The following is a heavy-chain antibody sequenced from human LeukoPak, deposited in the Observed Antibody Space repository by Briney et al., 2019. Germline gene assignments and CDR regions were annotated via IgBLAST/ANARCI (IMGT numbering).Heavy chain of an antibody. V-gene: IGHV4-59*01. Sequence: SSETLSLTCTVSGGSISSYYWNWIRQPPGKGLEWIGYIYYSGSTSYNPSLKSRLTISVDTSNNQFSLKLTSLTAADTAVYYCASGKRVSYYDTSGYYCLDAFDIWGQGTMVTVSS. J-gene: IGHJ3*02. CDR1: GGSISSYY. CDR3: ASGKRVSYYDTSGYYCLDAFDI. CDR2: IYYSGST. D-gene: IGHD3-22*01.